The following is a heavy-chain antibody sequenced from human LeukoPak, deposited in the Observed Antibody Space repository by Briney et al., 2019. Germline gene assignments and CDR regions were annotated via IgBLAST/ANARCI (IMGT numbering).Heavy chain of an antibody. J-gene: IGHJ5*02. CDR2: INQDGSEK. D-gene: IGHD3-10*01. CDR3: VAKGYYHSSGSYNWFDP. CDR1: GFTFSTYW. V-gene: IGHV3-7*01. Sequence: GGSLRLSCAASGFTFSTYWMNWVRQAPGKGLEWVANINQDGSEKNYVDSVKGRFTISRDNAGNSLYLQMNSLRAEDTAVYYCVAKGYYHSSGSYNWFDPWGQGTLVTVSS.